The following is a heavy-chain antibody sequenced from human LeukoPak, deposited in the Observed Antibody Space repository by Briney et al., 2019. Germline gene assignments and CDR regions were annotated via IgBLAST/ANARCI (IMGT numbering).Heavy chain of an antibody. D-gene: IGHD3-10*01. CDR2: MNPNSGNT. J-gene: IGHJ4*02. V-gene: IGHV1-8*01. Sequence: ASVKVSCKASGYTFTSYDINWVRQATGQGLEWMGWMNPNSGNTGYAQKFQGRVTMTRNTSISTAYMELSSLRSEDTAVYYCAYSEGSRNPFDYWGQGTLVTVSS. CDR1: GYTFTSYD. CDR3: AYSEGSRNPFDY.